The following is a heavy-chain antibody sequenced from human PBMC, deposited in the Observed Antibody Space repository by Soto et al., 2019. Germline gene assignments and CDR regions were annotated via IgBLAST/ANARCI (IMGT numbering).Heavy chain of an antibody. CDR1: GGSISTYY. D-gene: IGHD3-10*01. Sequence: SETLSLTCTFSGGSISTYYWTWIRQPPGKGLEWIGHIYYTGSTNYNPSLKSRVTVSVDTSKNQFSLKLSSVTAADTAVYYCARGTIMVRGVIATSNWFDPWGQGTLVTVSS. CDR3: ARGTIMVRGVIATSNWFDP. V-gene: IGHV4-59*12. J-gene: IGHJ5*02. CDR2: IYYTGST.